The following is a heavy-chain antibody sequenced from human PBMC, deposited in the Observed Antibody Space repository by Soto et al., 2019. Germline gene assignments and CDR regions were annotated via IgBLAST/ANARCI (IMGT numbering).Heavy chain of an antibody. V-gene: IGHV3-30*18. J-gene: IGHJ4*02. CDR1: GFPFSSYG. CDR2: ISYDGSNQ. D-gene: IGHD6-13*01. Sequence: QVELVASGGGVVQPGRSLRLSCAASGFPFSSYGMHWVRQAPGKGLEWVAVISYDGSNQYYADSVKVRFTISRDNSKNTLYLEVNSLRPEDTAVYFCAKSRMGSSWYEGDSWGQGTLVTVSS. CDR3: AKSRMGSSWYEGDS.